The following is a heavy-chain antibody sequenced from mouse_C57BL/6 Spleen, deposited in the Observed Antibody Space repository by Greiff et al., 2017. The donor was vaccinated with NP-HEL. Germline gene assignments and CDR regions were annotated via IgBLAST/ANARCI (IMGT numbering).Heavy chain of an antibody. Sequence: VQLQESGAELVKPGASVKLSCKASGYTFTSYWMHWVKQRPGQGLEWIGMIHPNSGSTNYNEKFKSKATLTVDKSSSTAYMQLSSLTSEDSAVYYCARATGTSDYWGQGTTLTVSS. CDR2: IHPNSGST. D-gene: IGHD4-1*01. CDR1: GYTFTSYW. J-gene: IGHJ2*01. V-gene: IGHV1-64*01. CDR3: ARATGTSDY.